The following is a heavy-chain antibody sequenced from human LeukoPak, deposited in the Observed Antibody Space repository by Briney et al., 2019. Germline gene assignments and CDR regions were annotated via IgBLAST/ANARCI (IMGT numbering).Heavy chain of an antibody. CDR2: IWYDGSNK. CDR3: AKTGYSSSSGPFDYYYYYMDV. D-gene: IGHD6-6*01. J-gene: IGHJ6*03. CDR1: GFTFSSYG. Sequence: PGRSLRLSCAASGFTFSSYGMHWVRQAPGKGLEWVAVIWYDGSNKYYADSVKGRFTISGDNSKNTLYLQMNSLRAEDTAVYYCAKTGYSSSSGPFDYYYYYMDVWGRGTTVTVSS. V-gene: IGHV3-33*06.